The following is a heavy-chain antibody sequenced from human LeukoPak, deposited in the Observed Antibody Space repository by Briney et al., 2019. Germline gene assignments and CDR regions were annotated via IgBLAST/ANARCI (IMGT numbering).Heavy chain of an antibody. J-gene: IGHJ6*02. CDR2: IIPIFGTA. CDR1: GGTFSSYA. CDR3: ARDSHKCSGGSCYHMHKVVSYYYGMDV. V-gene: IGHV1-69*13. Sequence: ASVRVSCKASGGTFSSYAISWVRQAPGQGLEWMGGIIPIFGTANYARKFQGRVTITADESTSIAYMELSSLRSEDTAVYYCARDSHKCSGGSCYHMHKVVSYYYGMDVWGQGTTVTVSS. D-gene: IGHD2-15*01.